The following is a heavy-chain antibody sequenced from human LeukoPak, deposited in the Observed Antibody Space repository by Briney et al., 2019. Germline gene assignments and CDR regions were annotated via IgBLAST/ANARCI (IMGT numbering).Heavy chain of an antibody. CDR2: IYYSGST. Sequence: SETLSLTCTVSGGSISSYYWSWIRQPPGKGLEWIGYIYYSGSTNYNPSLKSRVTISVDTSKNQFSLKLSSVTAADTAVYYCAIPRGRHSGSYLFWGQGTLVTVSS. CDR3: AIPRGRHSGSYLF. V-gene: IGHV4-59*01. D-gene: IGHD1-26*01. J-gene: IGHJ4*02. CDR1: GGSISSYY.